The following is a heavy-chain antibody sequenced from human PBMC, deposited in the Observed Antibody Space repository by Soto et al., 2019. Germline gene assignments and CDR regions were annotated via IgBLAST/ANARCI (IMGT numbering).Heavy chain of an antibody. CDR3: ANMGSGSYGSGSYYNEMGY. CDR2: ISGSGGST. Sequence: EVQLLESGGGLVQPGGSLRLSCAASGFTFSSYAMSWVRQAPGKGLEWVSAISGSGGSTYYADSVKGRFTISRDNSKNTLYLQMNSLRAEDTAVYYCANMGSGSYGSGSYYNEMGYWGQGTLVTVSS. D-gene: IGHD3-10*01. V-gene: IGHV3-23*01. J-gene: IGHJ4*02. CDR1: GFTFSSYA.